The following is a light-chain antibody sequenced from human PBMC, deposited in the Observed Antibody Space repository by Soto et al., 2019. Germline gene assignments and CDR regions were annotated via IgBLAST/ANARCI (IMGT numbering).Light chain of an antibody. J-gene: IGKJ1*01. CDR3: QQSYSNPKT. V-gene: IGKV1-39*01. CDR2: AAS. CDR1: QTISNY. Sequence: DIQMTQSPSSLSASVGDRVTITCRASQTISNYLNWYQQKPGQAPKLLIYAASSLQSGVPSRLSGSGSGTDFTLTISSLQPEDFATYYCQQSYSNPKTFGQGTKVDIK.